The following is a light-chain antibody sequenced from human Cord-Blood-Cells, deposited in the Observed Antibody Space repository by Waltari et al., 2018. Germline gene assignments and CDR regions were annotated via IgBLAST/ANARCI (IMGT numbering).Light chain of an antibody. CDR3: V. Sequence: SYVLTQPPSVSVAPGKTARITCGGNNIGSKSVHWYQQKPGQAPVLVIYYDSGRPSGIPERFSGANSGNTATLTISRVEAGDSSSDHYVFGTGTKVTVL. J-gene: IGLJ1*01. CDR2: YDS. V-gene: IGLV3-21*01. CDR1: NIGSKS.